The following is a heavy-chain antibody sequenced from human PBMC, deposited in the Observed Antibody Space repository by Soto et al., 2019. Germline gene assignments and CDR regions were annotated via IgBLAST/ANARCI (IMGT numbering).Heavy chain of an antibody. V-gene: IGHV3-33*01. CDR1: GFTFSSYG. J-gene: IGHJ4*02. CDR2: IWYDGSNK. Sequence: QVQLVESGGGVVQPGRSLRLSCAASGFTFSSYGMHWVRQATGKGLEWVAVIWYDGSNKYYADSVKGRFTISRANSKNTLYLQMNILRAEDTAVYYCARGNCGGDCYSTLWGQGTLVTVSS. D-gene: IGHD2-21*02. CDR3: ARGNCGGDCYSTL.